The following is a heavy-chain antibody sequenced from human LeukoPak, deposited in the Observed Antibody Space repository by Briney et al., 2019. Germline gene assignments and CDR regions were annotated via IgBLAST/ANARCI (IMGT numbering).Heavy chain of an antibody. D-gene: IGHD3-3*01. CDR2: IKQDGSEK. CDR1: GFTFSSYW. CDR3: ASQITIFGVVILDY. Sequence: GGSLRLSCAASGFTFSSYWMSWVRQAPGKGLEWVANIKQDGSEKYYVDSVKGRFTISRDNAKNSLYLQMNSLRAEDTAVYYCASQITIFGVVILDYWGQGTLVTVSS. V-gene: IGHV3-7*01. J-gene: IGHJ4*02.